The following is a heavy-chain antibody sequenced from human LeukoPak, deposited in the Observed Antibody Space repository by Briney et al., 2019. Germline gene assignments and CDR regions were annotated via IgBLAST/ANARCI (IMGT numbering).Heavy chain of an antibody. Sequence: SETLSLTCAVHGWSFSGYYWTWIRQSPGKGLEWIGEINHSGSTSYNPSLKSRVTISIDTSENQFSLKLTSVTAADTAVYYCARDTGTYYYGSGTRGWFAPWGQGTLVTVSS. CDR3: ARDTGTYYYGSGTRGWFAP. CDR2: INHSGST. J-gene: IGHJ5*02. CDR1: GWSFSGYY. D-gene: IGHD3-10*01. V-gene: IGHV4-34*01.